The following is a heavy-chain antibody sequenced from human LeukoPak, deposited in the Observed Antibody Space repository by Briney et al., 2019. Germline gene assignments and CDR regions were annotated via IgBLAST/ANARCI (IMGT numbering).Heavy chain of an antibody. J-gene: IGHJ4*02. CDR2: ISAYNGNT. D-gene: IGHD2-2*01. Sequence: GASVKVSCKASGYTFTSYGISWVRQAPGQGLEWMGWISAYNGNTNYAQKLQGGVTMTTDTSTSTAYMELRSLRSDDTAVYYCARGVAGYCSSTSCPYYFDYWGQGTLVTVSS. CDR3: ARGVAGYCSSTSCPYYFDY. CDR1: GYTFTSYG. V-gene: IGHV1-18*01.